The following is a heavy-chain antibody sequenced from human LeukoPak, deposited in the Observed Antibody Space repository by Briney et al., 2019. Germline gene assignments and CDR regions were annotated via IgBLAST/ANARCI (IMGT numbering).Heavy chain of an antibody. CDR3: ARAVIYYYYMDV. Sequence: SETLSLTCTVSSGSISGYYWSWIRQPPGKGLEWIGYIYYSGSTNYNPSLKSRVTISVDTSKNQFSLKLSSVTAADTAVYYCARAVIYYYYMDVWGKGTTVTISS. V-gene: IGHV4-59*01. D-gene: IGHD3-10*01. CDR1: SGSISGYY. J-gene: IGHJ6*03. CDR2: IYYSGST.